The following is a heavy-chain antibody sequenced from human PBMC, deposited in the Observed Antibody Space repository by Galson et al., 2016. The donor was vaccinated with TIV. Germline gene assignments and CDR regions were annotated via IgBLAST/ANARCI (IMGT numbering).Heavy chain of an antibody. J-gene: IGHJ3*02. CDR3: AIASFQRSWKAGAGGPFDI. Sequence: SVKVSCKASGYSFTAFTMHWVRQAPGQRLEWMGWINVRNGYTKYSENLQARVTITRDSSATTAYMEMSNLRFEDTAVFYCAIASFQRSWKAGAGGPFDIWGQGTAVTVSS. D-gene: IGHD3-3*02. V-gene: IGHV1-3*01. CDR2: INVRNGYT. CDR1: GYSFTAFT.